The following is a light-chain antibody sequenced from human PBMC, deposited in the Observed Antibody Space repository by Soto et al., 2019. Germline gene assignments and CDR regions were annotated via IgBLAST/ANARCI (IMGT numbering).Light chain of an antibody. CDR3: CSYAGSSTSVI. CDR1: ISDVGDYDY. Sequence: QSALTQPRSVSRSPGQSVTISCTGTISDVGDYDYVSWYQQHPGKAPKLIIYDVYKRSSGVPDRFSGSKSGNTASLTISGLQAEDEADYYCCSYAGSSTSVIFGGGTKLTVL. CDR2: DVY. V-gene: IGLV2-11*01. J-gene: IGLJ2*01.